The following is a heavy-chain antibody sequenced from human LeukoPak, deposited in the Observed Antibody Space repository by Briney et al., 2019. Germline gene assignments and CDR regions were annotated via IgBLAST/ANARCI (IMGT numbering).Heavy chain of an antibody. D-gene: IGHD3-3*01. CDR2: INHSGST. CDR1: GGSFSGYY. J-gene: IGHJ5*02. Sequence: SETLSLTCAVYGGSFSGYYWSWIRQPPGKGLGWIGEINHSGSTNYNPSLKSRVTISVDTSKNQFSLKLSSVTAADTAVYYCARGVTIFGVAEYNWFDPWGQGTLVTVSS. V-gene: IGHV4-34*01. CDR3: ARGVTIFGVAEYNWFDP.